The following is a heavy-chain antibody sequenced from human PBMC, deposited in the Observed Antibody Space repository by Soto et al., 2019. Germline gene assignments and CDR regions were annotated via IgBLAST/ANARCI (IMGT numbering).Heavy chain of an antibody. D-gene: IGHD7-27*01. CDR1: GFIFSSFG. Sequence: PGGSLRLSCAASGFIFSSFGMHWVRQAPGKGLEWVAHIWYDGSNTYYADSVKGRFTISRDNSRNTVYLQMNSLRAEDTAVYHCVRDLLGSGGHFDYWGQGTPVTGSS. J-gene: IGHJ4*02. CDR3: VRDLLGSGGHFDY. CDR2: IWYDGSNT. V-gene: IGHV3-33*01.